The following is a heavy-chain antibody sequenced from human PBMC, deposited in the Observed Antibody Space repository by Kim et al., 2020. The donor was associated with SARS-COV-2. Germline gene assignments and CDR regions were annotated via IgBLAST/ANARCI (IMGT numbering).Heavy chain of an antibody. V-gene: IGHV1-69*13. CDR1: GGTFGNYG. CDR2: IIPNFDTA. D-gene: IGHD6-19*01. J-gene: IGHJ3*01. Sequence: SVKVSCKASGGTFGNYGFSWVRQAPGQGLEWMGAIIPNFDTANYAQKFQGRVTITADESTTTVYMELSRLRSEDTAMYYCARGPHIAGTGTGAFDVWGQGTLVIVSS. CDR3: ARGPHIAGTGTGAFDV.